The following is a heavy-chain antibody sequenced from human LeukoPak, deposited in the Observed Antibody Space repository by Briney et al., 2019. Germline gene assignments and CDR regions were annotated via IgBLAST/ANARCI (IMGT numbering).Heavy chain of an antibody. CDR3: ARAQSYYDC. Sequence: GASVKVSCKASGYTFTNYYMHWVRQAPRHGLEWMGIINPSGDSAIYAHNFQGRVTMTRDTSTTTVYMELSSLRSEDTAVYYCARAQSYYDCWGQGTLVTVSS. CDR2: INPSGDSA. CDR1: GYTFTNYY. D-gene: IGHD1-26*01. J-gene: IGHJ4*02. V-gene: IGHV1-46*01.